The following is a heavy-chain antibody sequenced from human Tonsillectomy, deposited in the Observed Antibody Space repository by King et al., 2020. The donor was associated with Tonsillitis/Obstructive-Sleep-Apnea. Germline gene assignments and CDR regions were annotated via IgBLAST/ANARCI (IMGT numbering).Heavy chain of an antibody. D-gene: IGHD3/OR15-3a*01. CDR2: INPNSGGT. J-gene: IGHJ6*02. Sequence: QLVQSGAEVKKPGASVKVSCKASGYTFTGYYMHWVRQAPGQGLEWMGWINPNSGGTKYAQKFQGRVTMTRDTSISTAYMHLSRLRSDDTAVYYCARSMIFGVDNYYYYAVDVWGQGTTVTVSS. CDR3: ARSMIFGVDNYYYYAVDV. CDR1: GYTFTGYY. V-gene: IGHV1-2*02.